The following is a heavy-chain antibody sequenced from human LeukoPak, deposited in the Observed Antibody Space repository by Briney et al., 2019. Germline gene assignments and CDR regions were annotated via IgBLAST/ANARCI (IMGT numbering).Heavy chain of an antibody. V-gene: IGHV4-4*07. CDR2: TSTSGST. Sequence: KPSETLSLTCTVAGVSISSYYWSWIRQPAGKGLEWIGRTSTSGSTNYNPSLKSRVTMSVDTYKNQFSLKLSSVTAADTAVYYCARWYWFLDYWGQGTLVTVSS. CDR1: GVSISSYY. J-gene: IGHJ4*02. CDR3: ARWYWFLDY. D-gene: IGHD2-8*02.